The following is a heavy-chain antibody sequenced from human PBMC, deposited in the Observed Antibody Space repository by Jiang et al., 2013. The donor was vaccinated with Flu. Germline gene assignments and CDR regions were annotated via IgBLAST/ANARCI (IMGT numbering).Heavy chain of an antibody. J-gene: IGHJ4*02. CDR2: ISAYNGNT. CDR3: ARDWSGY. Sequence: LEWMGWISAYNGNTNYAQKFQGRVTMTTDTSTSTVYMELRSLRSDDTAVYYCARDWSGYWGQGTLVTVSS. V-gene: IGHV1-18*01.